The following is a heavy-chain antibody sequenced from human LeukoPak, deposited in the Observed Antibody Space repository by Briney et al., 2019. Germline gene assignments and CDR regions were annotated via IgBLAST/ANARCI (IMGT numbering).Heavy chain of an antibody. J-gene: IGHJ4*02. V-gene: IGHV4-38-2*02. D-gene: IGHD2-2*01. Sequence: SETLSLTCSVSGYSISSEYYWGWIRQPPGKGLEWIGSIHHSGSTYYNPSLKSRLTISVDTSKNQFSLQLTSVTAADTAVYYCARVPYCSSSGCYLFFDYWGQGTLVTVSS. CDR2: IHHSGST. CDR1: GYSISSEYY. CDR3: ARVPYCSSSGCYLFFDY.